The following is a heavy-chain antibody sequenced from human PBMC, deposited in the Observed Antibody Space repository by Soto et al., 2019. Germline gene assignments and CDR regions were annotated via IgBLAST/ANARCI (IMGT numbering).Heavy chain of an antibody. V-gene: IGHV3-23*01. CDR1: GFTFSSYA. J-gene: IGHJ4*02. Sequence: GGSLRLSCAASGFTFSSYAMSWVRQAPGKGLEWVSAISGSGGSTYYADSVKGRFTISRDNSKNTLYLQMNSLRAEDTAVYYCAKDQSVLLWFGTTIFDYWGQGTLVTVSS. CDR3: AKDQSVLLWFGTTIFDY. D-gene: IGHD3-10*01. CDR2: ISGSGGST.